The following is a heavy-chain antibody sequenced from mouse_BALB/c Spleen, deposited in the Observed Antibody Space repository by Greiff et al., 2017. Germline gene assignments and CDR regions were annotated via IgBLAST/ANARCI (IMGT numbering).Heavy chain of an antibody. CDR1: GYTFTDYV. Sequence: QVQLQQSGPELVKPGASVTMSCKASGYTFTDYVISWVKQRTGQGLEWIGEIYPGSGSTYYNEKFKGKATLTADKSSNTAYMQLSSLTSEDSAVYFCARDSGRYAMDYWGQGTSVTVSS. CDR2: IYPGSGST. D-gene: IGHD3-1*01. V-gene: IGHV1-77*01. CDR3: ARDSGRYAMDY. J-gene: IGHJ4*01.